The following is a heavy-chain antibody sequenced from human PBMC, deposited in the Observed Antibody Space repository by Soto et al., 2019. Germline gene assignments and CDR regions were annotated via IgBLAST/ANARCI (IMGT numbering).Heavy chain of an antibody. D-gene: IGHD6-19*01. V-gene: IGHV3-33*01. Sequence: GGSLRPSCAASGFTFSTYGMHWVRQAPGKGLEWVSVIWYDGSNKYYADSVKGRFTISRDNSKNTLYLQINSLRAEDKAVYYCAIDRMYSSGGYFKADRLFDYWGQGTLVTVSS. CDR2: IWYDGSNK. J-gene: IGHJ4*02. CDR3: AIDRMYSSGGYFKADRLFDY. CDR1: GFTFSTYG.